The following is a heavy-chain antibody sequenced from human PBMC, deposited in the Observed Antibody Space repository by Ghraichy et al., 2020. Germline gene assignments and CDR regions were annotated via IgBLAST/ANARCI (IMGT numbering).Heavy chain of an antibody. J-gene: IGHJ6*02. CDR1: GYTFTSYY. Sequence: ASVKVSCKASGYTFTSYYMHWVRQAPGQGLEWMGRINPSGGSTSYAQKFQGRVTMTRDTSTSTAYMELSSLRSADTAVYYCASGGLVQWLVTDYYYVMAFWCHGTTVPVSS. D-gene: IGHD6-19*01. CDR2: INPSGGST. CDR3: ASGGLVQWLVTDYYYVMAF. V-gene: IGHV1-46*01.